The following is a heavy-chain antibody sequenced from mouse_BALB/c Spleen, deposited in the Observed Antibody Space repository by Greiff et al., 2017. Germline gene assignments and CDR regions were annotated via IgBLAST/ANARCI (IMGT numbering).Heavy chain of an antibody. CDR3: ARESATGTFAY. D-gene: IGHD4-1*02. J-gene: IGHJ3*01. Sequence: EVKLMESGGGLVQPGGSLKLSCAASGFTFSSYGMSWVRQTPDKRLELVATINSNGGSTYYPDSVKGRFTISRDNAKNTLYLQMSSLKSEDTAMYYCARESATGTFAYWGQGTLVTVSA. CDR1: GFTFSSYG. CDR2: INSNGGST. V-gene: IGHV5-6-3*01.